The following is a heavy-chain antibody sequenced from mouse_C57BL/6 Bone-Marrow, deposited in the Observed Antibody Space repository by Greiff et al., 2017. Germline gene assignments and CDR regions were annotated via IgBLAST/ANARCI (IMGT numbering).Heavy chain of an antibody. V-gene: IGHV1-50*01. CDR1: GYTFTSYW. CDR2: IDPSDSYT. CDR3: ARKSYDGYYPYYFDY. J-gene: IGHJ2*01. Sequence: QVQLQQSGAELVKPGASVKLSCKASGYTFTSYWMQWVKQRPGQGLEWIGEIDPSDSYTNYNQKFKGKATLTVDTSSSTAYMQLSSLTSEDSAVYYCARKSYDGYYPYYFDYWGQGTTLTVSS. D-gene: IGHD2-3*01.